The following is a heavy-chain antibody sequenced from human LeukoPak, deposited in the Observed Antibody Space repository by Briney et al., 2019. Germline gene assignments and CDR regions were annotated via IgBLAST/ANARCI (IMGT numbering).Heavy chain of an antibody. Sequence: SETLSLTCTVSGDSISSCDYYWSWIRQPAGQGLEWIRRISGSGSTNYNPSLKSRVTISVDTSKNQFSLKLSSVTAADTAVYYCARSPLYSYGDLFDYWGQGTLVTVSS. CDR3: ARSPLYSYGDLFDY. V-gene: IGHV4-61*10. CDR1: GDSISSCDYY. D-gene: IGHD5-18*01. J-gene: IGHJ4*02. CDR2: ISGSGST.